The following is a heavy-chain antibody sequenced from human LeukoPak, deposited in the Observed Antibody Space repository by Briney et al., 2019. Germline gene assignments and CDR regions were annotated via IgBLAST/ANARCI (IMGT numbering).Heavy chain of an antibody. CDR3: GRDLRHQLLYCLDY. CDR2: VSSDGSNK. D-gene: IGHD2-2*02. J-gene: IGHJ4*02. CDR1: GFSFRSYA. V-gene: IGHV3-30*04. Sequence: GRSLRLSCAASGFSFRSYAMHWVRQAPGKGLEWVAVVSSDGSNKYYADSVKGRFTISRDNSKNTVYLQMNSLRAEDTAVYYCGRDLRHQLLYCLDYWGQGTLVTASS.